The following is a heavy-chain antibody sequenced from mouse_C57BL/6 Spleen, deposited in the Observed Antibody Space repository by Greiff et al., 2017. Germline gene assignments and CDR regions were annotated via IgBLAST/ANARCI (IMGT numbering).Heavy chain of an antibody. CDR1: GFTFSSYT. Sequence: EVQVVESGGGLVKPGGSLKLSCAASGFTFSSYTMSWVRPTPEKRLAWVATSSGGGGNTYYHDSVKGRFTISRDNAKNALYMHMSSRRSDDTALYYCARLTVTDAMDYWGQGASVTVSS. D-gene: IGHD4-1*01. J-gene: IGHJ4*01. CDR3: ARLTVTDAMDY. CDR2: SSGGGGNT. V-gene: IGHV5-9*01.